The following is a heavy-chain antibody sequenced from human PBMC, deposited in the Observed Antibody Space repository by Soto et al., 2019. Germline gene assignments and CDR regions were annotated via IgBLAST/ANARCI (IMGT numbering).Heavy chain of an antibody. V-gene: IGHV1-3*01. CDR1: GYTFTSYA. J-gene: IGHJ5*02. D-gene: IGHD3-10*01. CDR2: INAGNGNT. Sequence: QVQLVQSGAEVKKPGASVKVSCKASGYTFTSYAMHWVRQAPGQRLEWMGWINAGNGNTKYSQKFQGRVTXXRXTXXSTSYMELSSLRSEDTAVYYCAKGGGWFGDQGFDPWGQGTLVTVSS. CDR3: AKGGGWFGDQGFDP.